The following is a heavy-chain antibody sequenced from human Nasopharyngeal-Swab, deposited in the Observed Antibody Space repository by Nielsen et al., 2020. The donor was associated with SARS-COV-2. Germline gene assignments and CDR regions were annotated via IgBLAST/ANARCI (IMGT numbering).Heavy chain of an antibody. CDR1: GGSISSSSYY. Sequence: SETLSLTCTVSGGSISSSSYYWGWIRQPPGKGLEWIGSIYYSGSTYYNPSLKSRVTISVDTSKNQFSLKLSSVTAADTAVYYCARGQAPLLRFLEWARNWFDPWGQGTLVTVSS. CDR2: IYYSGST. CDR3: ARGQAPLLRFLEWARNWFDP. J-gene: IGHJ5*02. V-gene: IGHV4-39*07. D-gene: IGHD3-3*01.